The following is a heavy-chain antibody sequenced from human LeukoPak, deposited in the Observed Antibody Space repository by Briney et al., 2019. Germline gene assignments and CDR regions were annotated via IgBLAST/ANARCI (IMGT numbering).Heavy chain of an antibody. CDR1: GGSISSYY. CDR2: IYYSGST. Sequence: SETLSLTCTVSGGSISSYYWSWIRQPPGKGPEWIGYIYYSGSTNYNPSLKSRVTISVDTSKNQFSLKLSSVTAADTAVYYCAREGSSSYYYYYGMDVWGQGTRSPSP. V-gene: IGHV4-59*01. CDR3: AREGSSSYYYYYGMDV. J-gene: IGHJ6*02. D-gene: IGHD6-13*01.